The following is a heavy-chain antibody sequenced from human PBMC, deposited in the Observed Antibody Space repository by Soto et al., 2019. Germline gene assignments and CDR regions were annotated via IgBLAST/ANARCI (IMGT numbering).Heavy chain of an antibody. Sequence: PGGSLRLSCAASGFTFSSYAMSWVRQAPGKGLEWVSAISGSGGSTYYADSVKGRFTISRDNSKNTLYLQMNSLRAEDTAVYYCAKDRAVYYYASSGYYYYWGQGTLVTVSS. D-gene: IGHD3-22*01. CDR2: ISGSGGST. J-gene: IGHJ4*02. CDR3: AKDRAVYYYASSGYYYY. CDR1: GFTFSSYA. V-gene: IGHV3-23*01.